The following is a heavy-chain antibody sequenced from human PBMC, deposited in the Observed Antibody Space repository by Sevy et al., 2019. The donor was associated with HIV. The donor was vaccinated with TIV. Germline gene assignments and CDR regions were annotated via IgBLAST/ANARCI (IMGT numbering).Heavy chain of an antibody. CDR3: VRDERAIASHFDY. CDR2: FDRTDIT. CDR1: GFTLSSYT. V-gene: IGHV3-48*02. J-gene: IGHJ4*02. D-gene: IGHD2-21*01. Sequence: GGSLRLSCEASGFTLSSYTMNWVRQSPEKGLEWVATFDRTDITHYADTVKGRFIISRDTAKNPLFLQMNSLRDDDTAMYFCVRDERAIASHFDYWGRGTLVTVSS.